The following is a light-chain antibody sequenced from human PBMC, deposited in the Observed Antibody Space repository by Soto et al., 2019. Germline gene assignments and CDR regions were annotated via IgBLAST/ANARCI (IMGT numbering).Light chain of an antibody. CDR2: GAS. J-gene: IGKJ4*01. CDR1: QSVSSSY. Sequence: IVLTQSPGTLSLSPGDRATLSCRASQSVSSSYLAWYQQKPGQAPRLLIYGASSRATGIPDRFSGSGSGTDFTLTISRLEPEDFAVYYCQQFGNSPLTFGGGTKVEIK. CDR3: QQFGNSPLT. V-gene: IGKV3-20*01.